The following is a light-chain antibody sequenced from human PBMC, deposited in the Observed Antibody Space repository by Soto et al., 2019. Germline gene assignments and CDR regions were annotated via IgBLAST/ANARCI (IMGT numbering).Light chain of an antibody. Sequence: QSVLTQPASVSGSPGQSIAISCTGTSSDIGTYNYVSWYQQLPGKAPKLLIYEVTYRPSGVSNRFSGSKSGNTASLTISGLQAEDEAEYYCNSYTRYSTWVFGGGTKLTVL. CDR2: EVT. CDR3: NSYTRYSTWV. J-gene: IGLJ3*02. V-gene: IGLV2-14*01. CDR1: SSDIGTYNY.